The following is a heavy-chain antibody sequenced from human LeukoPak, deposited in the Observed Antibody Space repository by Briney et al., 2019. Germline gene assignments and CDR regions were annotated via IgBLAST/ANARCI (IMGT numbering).Heavy chain of an antibody. CDR3: VKESAADATFHFDY. CDR1: GLTFNIFG. J-gene: IGHJ4*02. V-gene: IGHV3-33*06. D-gene: IGHD6-13*01. CDR2: LWADGNTA. Sequence: GATLRLSCEAPGLTFNIFGMHWARQVPGNAWDCLPVLWADGNTAHYADSVKGRFTISRDSSENKLYLQMNRLRSEDTAVYYCVKESAADATFHFDYWGQGTLVTVSS.